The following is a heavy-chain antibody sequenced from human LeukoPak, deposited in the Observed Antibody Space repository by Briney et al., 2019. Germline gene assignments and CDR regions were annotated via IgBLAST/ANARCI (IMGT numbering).Heavy chain of an antibody. CDR3: ARAGSVCGSGWSANFDY. Sequence: SVKVSCKASGGTFSSYAISWVRQAPGQGLEWMGGIIPIFGTANYAQKFQGRVTITTDESTSTAYMELSSLRSEDTAVYYCARAGSVCGSGWSANFDYWGQGTLVTVSS. CDR2: IIPIFGTA. CDR1: GGTFSSYA. J-gene: IGHJ4*02. D-gene: IGHD6-19*01. V-gene: IGHV1-69*05.